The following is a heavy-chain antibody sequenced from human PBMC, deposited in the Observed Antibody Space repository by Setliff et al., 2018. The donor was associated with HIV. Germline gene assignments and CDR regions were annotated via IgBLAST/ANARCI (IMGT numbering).Heavy chain of an antibody. D-gene: IGHD3-16*01. CDR1: GGSISSATYY. CDR3: ARQGGTVSFNY. Sequence: KPSETLSLTCSVSGGSISSATYYWGWIRQPPGKGLEWIGSISQSGSTFHNPALKSRVTISVDTSKNQFSLLLTSVTAADTAVYYCARQGGTVSFNYWGPGTLVTVS. CDR2: ISQSGST. V-gene: IGHV4-39*07. J-gene: IGHJ4*02.